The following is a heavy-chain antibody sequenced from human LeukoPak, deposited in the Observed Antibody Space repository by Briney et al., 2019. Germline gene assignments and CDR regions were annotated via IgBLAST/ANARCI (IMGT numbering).Heavy chain of an antibody. CDR2: ISYDGSNK. J-gene: IGHJ1*01. CDR3: AKDRRGKGDPLALYSGSYLYFQH. CDR1: GFTFSSYG. D-gene: IGHD1-26*01. Sequence: PGGSLRLSCAASGFTFSSYGMHWVRQAPGKGLEWVAVISYDGSNKYYADSVKGRFTISRDNSKNTLYLQMNSLRAEDTAVYYCAKDRRGKGDPLALYSGSYLYFQHWGQGTLVTVSS. V-gene: IGHV3-30*18.